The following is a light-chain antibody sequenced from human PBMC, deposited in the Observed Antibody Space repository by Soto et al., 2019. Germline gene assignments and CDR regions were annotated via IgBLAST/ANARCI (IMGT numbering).Light chain of an antibody. CDR3: QSYDSSLSVV. CDR1: SSNIGAGYD. J-gene: IGLJ1*01. Sequence: VLTQPPSVSGAPGQRVTISCTGSSSNIGAGYDVHWYQQLPGTAPKLLIYGNSNRPSGVPDRFSGSKSGTSASLAITGLQAEDEADYYCQSYDSSLSVVFGTGTKLTVL. CDR2: GNS. V-gene: IGLV1-40*01.